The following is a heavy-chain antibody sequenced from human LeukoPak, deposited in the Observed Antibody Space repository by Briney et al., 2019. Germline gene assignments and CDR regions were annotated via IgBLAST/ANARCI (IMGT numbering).Heavy chain of an antibody. CDR3: ARGLSTVLLHTLTGISDEPDLDF. V-gene: IGHV1-8*01. J-gene: IGHJ4*02. D-gene: IGHD3-9*01. CDR1: GYTFTRYD. CDR2: LNPDTGKT. Sequence: ASVKVSCKASGYTFTRYDVKWVRQAPGQGLEYMGWLNPDTGKTGYVQKFQGRVTMTSDNSITTAFMELNGLRSDDTAVYYCARGLSTVLLHTLTGISDEPDLDFWGQGSLVTVSS.